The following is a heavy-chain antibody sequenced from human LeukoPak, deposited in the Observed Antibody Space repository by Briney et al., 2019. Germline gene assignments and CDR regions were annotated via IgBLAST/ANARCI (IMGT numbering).Heavy chain of an antibody. J-gene: IGHJ5*01. D-gene: IGHD3-3*01. CDR2: IYYSGIT. CDR3: ARVRRSLNWFDS. V-gene: IGHV4-39*06. Sequence: PSETLSLTCAVSGDSISTTNYYWGWIRQPPGKGLEWIGIIYYSGITHYNPSLKSRVTILVDTSKNQFPLKLSSVTDADTAVYYCARVRRSLNWFDSWGQGTLVTVSS. CDR1: GDSISTTNYY.